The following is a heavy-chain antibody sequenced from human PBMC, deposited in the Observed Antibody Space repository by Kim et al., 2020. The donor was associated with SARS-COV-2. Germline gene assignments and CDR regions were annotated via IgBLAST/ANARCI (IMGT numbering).Heavy chain of an antibody. CDR2: IYYSGST. J-gene: IGHJ4*02. CDR1: GGSISSGGYY. V-gene: IGHV4-31*03. CDR3: ARVIRECYGSGSIIDY. Sequence: SETLSLTCTVSGGSISSGGYYWSWLRQHPGKGREWIGYIYYSGSTYYNPSLKSRVTISVDTSKNQFSLKLSSVTAADTGVYYCARVIRECYGSGSIIDYWGQGTLVTVSS. D-gene: IGHD3-10*01.